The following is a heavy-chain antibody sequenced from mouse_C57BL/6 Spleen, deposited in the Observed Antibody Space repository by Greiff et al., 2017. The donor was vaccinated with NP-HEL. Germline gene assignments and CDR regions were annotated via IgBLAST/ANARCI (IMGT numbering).Heavy chain of an antibody. CDR2: IDPSDSYT. CDR3: ARDYGSSYLFFAY. CDR1: GYTFTSYW. V-gene: IGHV1-69*01. D-gene: IGHD1-1*01. Sequence: VQLQQSGAELVMPGASVKLSCKASGYTFTSYWMHWVKQRPGQGLEWIGEIDPSDSYTNYNQKFKGKSTLTVDKSSSTAYMQLSSLTSEDSAFYYCARDYGSSYLFFAYWGQGTLVTVSA. J-gene: IGHJ3*01.